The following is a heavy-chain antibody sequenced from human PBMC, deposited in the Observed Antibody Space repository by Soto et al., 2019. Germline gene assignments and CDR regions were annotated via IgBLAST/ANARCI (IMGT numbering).Heavy chain of an antibody. CDR1: GGSITDNS. D-gene: IGHD3-22*01. CDR2: IYSSGGT. CDR3: ARDQGVVITADNWFDP. J-gene: IGHJ5*02. V-gene: IGHV4-4*07. Sequence: HSETLSLTCAVSGGSITDNSGVGIRQPAGKGLEWVGRIYSSGGTNYNPSLKSRVTMSVDTSRNQFSLRLRSVTATDTAVYFCARDQGVVITADNWFDPWGQGTLVTVSS.